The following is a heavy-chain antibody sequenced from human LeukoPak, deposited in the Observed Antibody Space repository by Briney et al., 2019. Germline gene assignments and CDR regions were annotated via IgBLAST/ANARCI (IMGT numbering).Heavy chain of an antibody. J-gene: IGHJ3*01. D-gene: IGHD3-16*01. CDR1: GFTFSNAW. CDR3: TTMALGVGAFDV. V-gene: IGHV3-15*01. Sequence: GGALRLSCAASGFTFSNAWMSWVRQAPGKGLEWVGRIKTKTDGGTTDYAAPGKGRFTISRDDSKNTLYLPKDSLKTDDTAVYYCTTMALGVGAFDVWGQGILVTVSS. CDR2: IKTKTDGGTT.